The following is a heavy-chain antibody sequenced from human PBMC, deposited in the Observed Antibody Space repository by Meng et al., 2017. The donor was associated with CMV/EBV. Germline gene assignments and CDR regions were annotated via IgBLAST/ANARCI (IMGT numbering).Heavy chain of an antibody. V-gene: IGHV3-74*01. J-gene: IGHJ4*02. Sequence: GESLKISCAASGFTFSSYSMYWVRQAPGKGLVWVSHIRFDGGETNYADSVKGRFSISRDNAKNTVYLQMNSLRVEDTGVYYCARDQWEHYFDFWGQGALVTVSS. D-gene: IGHD1-26*01. CDR1: GFTFSSYS. CDR3: ARDQWEHYFDF. CDR2: IRFDGGET.